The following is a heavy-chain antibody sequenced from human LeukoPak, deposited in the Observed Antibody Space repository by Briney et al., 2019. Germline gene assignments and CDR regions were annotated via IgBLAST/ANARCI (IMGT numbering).Heavy chain of an antibody. V-gene: IGHV3-23*01. CDR3: AKGAAIAANIFEY. D-gene: IGHD2-15*01. Sequence: GGSLRLSCAASAFTFKNNAMSWVRQPPGMGLEWVSSTSGSGDSTYYAVSVKGRFTISRDNSKNTLYLQMNSLRAEDTAVYYCAKGAAIAANIFEYWGQGTLVTVSS. J-gene: IGHJ4*02. CDR1: AFTFKNNA. CDR2: TSGSGDST.